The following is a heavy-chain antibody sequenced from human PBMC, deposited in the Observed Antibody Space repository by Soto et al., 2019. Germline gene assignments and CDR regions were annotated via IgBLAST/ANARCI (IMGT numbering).Heavy chain of an antibody. CDR2: TSGNNDKK. CDR3: ARESRGYEDY. J-gene: IGHJ4*01. D-gene: IGHD5-12*01. V-gene: IGHV1-18*01. Sequence: QVQLVQSGAEVTKPGASVKVSCKASGYTFSTYGISWVRQDPGQGLEGMGWTSGNNDKKNYTQKFKGRVTMTTDTSTNTAYLELRSLSTDDTALYYCARESRGYEDYWGQGTLVIVSS. CDR1: GYTFSTYG.